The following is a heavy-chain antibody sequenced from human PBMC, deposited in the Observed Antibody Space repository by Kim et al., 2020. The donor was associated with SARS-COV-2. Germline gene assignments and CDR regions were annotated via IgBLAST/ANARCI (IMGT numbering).Heavy chain of an antibody. J-gene: IGHJ6*02. CDR2: TTNKANSDIS. D-gene: IGHD5-18*01. CDR3: ARDTAMVNNYYFGLDV. CDR1: GFTLSDHY. V-gene: IGHV3-72*01. Sequence: GGSLRLSCAGSGFTLSDHYMDWVRQAPGKGLEWVGRTTNKANSDISEYAASVKGRFTISRDDSKNSLYLQMNSLKTEDTAIYYCARDTAMVNNYYFGLDVWGQGTTVIVSS.